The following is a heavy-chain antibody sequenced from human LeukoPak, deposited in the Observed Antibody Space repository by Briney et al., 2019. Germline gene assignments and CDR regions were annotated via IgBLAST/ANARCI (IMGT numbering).Heavy chain of an antibody. V-gene: IGHV3-48*03. CDR1: GFTFSSYE. CDR3: ARGMVLAAAGNLVAFDI. Sequence: PGGSLRLSCAASGFTFSSYEMNWVRQAPGKGLEWVSYISSSGSTIYYADSVKGRFTISRDNAKNSLYLQMNSLRAEDTAVYYCARGMVLAAAGNLVAFDIWGQGTMATVSS. D-gene: IGHD6-13*01. CDR2: ISSSGSTI. J-gene: IGHJ3*02.